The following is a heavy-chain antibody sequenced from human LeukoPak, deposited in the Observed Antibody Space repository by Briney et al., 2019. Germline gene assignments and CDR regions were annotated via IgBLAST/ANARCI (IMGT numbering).Heavy chain of an antibody. CDR2: LHSRGDT. V-gene: IGHV3-53*01. CDR1: GFTVSTHY. Sequence: GGSLRLSCAASGFTVSTHYMSWVRQTPGKGLEWVSLLHSRGDTFYADSVKGRFTISRDNSRNTLYLQMNSLTAEDTAVYFCARDSSSFPNYFDYWGQGTLVTVSS. D-gene: IGHD6-19*01. J-gene: IGHJ4*02. CDR3: ARDSSSFPNYFDY.